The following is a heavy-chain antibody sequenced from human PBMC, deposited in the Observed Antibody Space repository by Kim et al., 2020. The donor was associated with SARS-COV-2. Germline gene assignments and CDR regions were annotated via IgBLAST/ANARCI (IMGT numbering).Heavy chain of an antibody. Sequence: SLRLSCAASGFTFDDYAMHWVRQAPGKGLEWVSGISWNSGSIGYADSVKGRFTISRDNAKNSLYLQMNSLRAEDTALYYCAKDTDIVALYGMDVWGQ. V-gene: IGHV3-9*01. D-gene: IGHD5-12*01. CDR3: AKDTDIVALYGMDV. CDR1: GFTFDDYA. CDR2: ISWNSGSI. J-gene: IGHJ6*02.